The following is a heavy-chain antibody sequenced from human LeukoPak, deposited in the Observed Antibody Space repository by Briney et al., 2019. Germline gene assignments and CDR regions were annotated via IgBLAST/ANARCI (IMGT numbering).Heavy chain of an antibody. V-gene: IGHV4-38-2*02. Sequence: PSETLSLTCTVSGYSISSGYYWGWIRQPPGKGLEWIGSIYHSGSTYYNPSLKSRVTISVDTSKNQFSLKLSSVTAADTAVYYCARDRRVGGYDFIMRYFDYWGQGTLVTVSS. CDR2: IYHSGST. J-gene: IGHJ4*02. D-gene: IGHD5-12*01. CDR3: ARDRRVGGYDFIMRYFDY. CDR1: GYSISSGYY.